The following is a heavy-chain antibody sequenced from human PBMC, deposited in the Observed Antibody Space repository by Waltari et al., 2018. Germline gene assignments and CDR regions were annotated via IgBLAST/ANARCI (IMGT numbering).Heavy chain of an antibody. J-gene: IGHJ3*02. V-gene: IGHV3-23*04. CDR2: ISGSGGST. CDR1: GFTFSSYA. D-gene: IGHD3-22*01. Sequence: EVQLVESGGGLVQPGGSLRLSCAASGFTFSSYAMSWARQAPGKGLEWVSAISGSGGSTYYADSVKGRFTISRDNSKNTLYLQMNSLRAEDTAVYYCAKDTPITMIVVVITAGGAFDIWGQGTMVTVSS. CDR3: AKDTPITMIVVVITAGGAFDI.